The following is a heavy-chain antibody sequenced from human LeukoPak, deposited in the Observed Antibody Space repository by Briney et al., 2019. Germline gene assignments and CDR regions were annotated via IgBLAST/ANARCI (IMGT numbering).Heavy chain of an antibody. CDR2: IIPFLGTA. D-gene: IGHD3-3*01. CDR3: ARSSTSKSGYYYFIDY. CDR1: GGSFSNYA. J-gene: IGHJ4*02. Sequence: ASVTVSFTASGGSFSNYAISWVRQAPGQGLEWMGGIIPFLGTANHAQKFQGRVTLTTDESTSTAYMELSSLRSEDTAVYYCARSSTSKSGYYYFIDYWGQGSLVTVSS. V-gene: IGHV1-69*05.